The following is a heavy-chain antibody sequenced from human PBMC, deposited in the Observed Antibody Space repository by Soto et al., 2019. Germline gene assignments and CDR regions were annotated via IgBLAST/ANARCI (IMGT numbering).Heavy chain of an antibody. D-gene: IGHD3-10*01. V-gene: IGHV3-23*01. CDR2: ISDGGERT. J-gene: IGHJ6*02. Sequence: EVQLLESGGDLVQPGGSLRLSCVASGFTFSDYVMSWVRQVPGKGLEWVSSISDGGERTDYRDSVRGRFTISRDNARFTLHLQMNGLRVDDTAIYFCARDRSTEFGLDVWGQGTTVTVSS. CDR3: ARDRSTEFGLDV. CDR1: GFTFSDYV.